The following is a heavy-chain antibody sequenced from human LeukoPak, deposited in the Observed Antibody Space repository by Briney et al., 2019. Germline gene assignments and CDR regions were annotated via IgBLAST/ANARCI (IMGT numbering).Heavy chain of an antibody. Sequence: GGSLRLSCAASGFTFSSYGMHWVRQAPGKGLEWVAVIWYDGSNKYYADSVKGRFTISRDNSKNTLYLQMNSLRAEDTAVYYCATVGSITRKPFDYWGQGTLVTVSS. CDR2: IWYDGSNK. CDR1: GFTFSSYG. CDR3: ATVGSITRKPFDY. J-gene: IGHJ4*02. D-gene: IGHD1-26*01. V-gene: IGHV3-33*01.